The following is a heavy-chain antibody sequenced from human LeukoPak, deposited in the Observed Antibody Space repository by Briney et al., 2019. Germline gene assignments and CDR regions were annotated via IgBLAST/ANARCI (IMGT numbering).Heavy chain of an antibody. CDR1: GGSISSYY. CDR2: IYYTGST. D-gene: IGHD3-10*01. J-gene: IGHJ2*01. V-gene: IGHV4-59*12. Sequence: SETLSLTCTVSGGSISSYYWSWIRQPPGKGLEWIGNIYYTGSTNYNPSLKSRVTISLDTSKNQLSLKLSSVTAADTAVYYCARGSRVTMVRGVMWYFDLWGRGTLVTVSS. CDR3: ARGSRVTMVRGVMWYFDL.